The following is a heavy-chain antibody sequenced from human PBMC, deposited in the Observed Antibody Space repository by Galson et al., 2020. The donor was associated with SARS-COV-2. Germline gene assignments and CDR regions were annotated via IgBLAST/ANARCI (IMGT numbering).Heavy chain of an antibody. CDR3: ASGGRVSYYDILTGLLKGPFDY. Sequence: SETLSLTCTVSGGSFRGYYWSWIRQRAGKGLEWIGRIYSSGYTVYNPSLKSRVTVSVDTSKNQFSLEVSSVTAADTAVYYCASGGRVSYYDILTGLLKGPFDYWGQGTLVTVSS. CDR2: IYSSGYT. D-gene: IGHD3-9*01. J-gene: IGHJ4*02. V-gene: IGHV4-4*07. CDR1: GGSFRGYY.